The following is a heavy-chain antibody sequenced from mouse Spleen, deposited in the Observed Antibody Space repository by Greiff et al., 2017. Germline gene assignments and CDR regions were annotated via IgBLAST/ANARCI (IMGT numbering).Heavy chain of an antibody. CDR2: IRNKANGYTT. Sequence: EVQLQESGGGLVQPGGSLSLSCAASGFTFTDYYMSWVRQPPGKALEWLGFIRNKANGYTTEYSASVKGRFTISRDNSQSILYLQMNALRAEDSATYYCARYMILSAMDYWGQGTSVTVSS. V-gene: IGHV7-3*01. CDR3: ARYMILSAMDY. J-gene: IGHJ4*01. CDR1: GFTFTDYY.